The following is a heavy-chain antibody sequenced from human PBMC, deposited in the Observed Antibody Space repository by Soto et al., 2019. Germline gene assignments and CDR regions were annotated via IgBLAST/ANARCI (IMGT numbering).Heavy chain of an antibody. CDR3: TTDSPSQSDIVATELEV. CDR1: GFTFSNAW. D-gene: IGHD5-12*01. J-gene: IGHJ4*02. V-gene: IGHV3-15*07. Sequence: PGGSLRLSCAASGFTFSNAWMNWVRQAPGKGLEWVGRIKSKTDGGTTDYAAPVKGRFTISRDDSKNTLYLQMNSLKTEDAAVYYCTTDSPSQSDIVATELEVWGQGTLVTVSS. CDR2: IKSKTDGGTT.